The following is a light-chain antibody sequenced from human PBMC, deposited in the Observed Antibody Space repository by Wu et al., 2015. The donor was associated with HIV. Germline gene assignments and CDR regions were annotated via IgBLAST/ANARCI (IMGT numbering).Light chain of an antibody. CDR3: QQYNNWPPDS. J-gene: IGKJ2*03. Sequence: EIVLTQSPATLSLSPGERATLFCRASQDVNSNVAWYQQKPGQAPRLLIYGASTRATGVPARFSGSGSGTEFTLAISSLQSEDFAVYYCQQYNNWPPDSFGQGTKLEIK. V-gene: IGKV3-15*01. CDR1: QDVNSN. CDR2: GAS.